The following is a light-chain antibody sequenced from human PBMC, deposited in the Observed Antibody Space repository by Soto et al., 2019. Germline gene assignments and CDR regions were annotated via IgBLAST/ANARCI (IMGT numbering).Light chain of an antibody. V-gene: IGLV1-44*01. CDR2: YNN. Sequence: QSVLTQPPSASGTPGQRVTISCSGSSSNIGSNTVNWYQQLPGTAPTLLIYYNNQRPSGVPDRFSGSKSGTSASLAIAGLQADDEADYYCHSYDPTLRTSLFGGGTQLTVL. CDR1: SSNIGSNT. J-gene: IGLJ7*01. CDR3: HSYDPTLRTSL.